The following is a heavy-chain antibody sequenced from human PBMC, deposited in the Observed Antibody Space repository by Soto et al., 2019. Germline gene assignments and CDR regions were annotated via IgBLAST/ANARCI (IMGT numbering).Heavy chain of an antibody. CDR3: ARRRQIRVWFGELLYYFDY. CDR2: INHSGST. D-gene: IGHD3-10*01. Sequence: SETLSLTCAVYGGSFSGYYWSWIRQPPGKGLEWIGEINHSGSTNYNPSLKSRVTISVDTTTNQFSLKLSSGTAADTAVYYCARRRQIRVWFGELLYYFDYWGQGTLVTVSS. J-gene: IGHJ4*02. V-gene: IGHV4-34*01. CDR1: GGSFSGYY.